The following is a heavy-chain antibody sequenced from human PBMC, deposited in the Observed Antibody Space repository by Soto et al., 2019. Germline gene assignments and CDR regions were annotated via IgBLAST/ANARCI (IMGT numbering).Heavy chain of an antibody. CDR2: IYHSGST. J-gene: IGHJ4*02. CDR3: ARDPSGSYYFDY. V-gene: IGHV4-30-2*01. CDR1: GGSISSGGYS. D-gene: IGHD1-26*01. Sequence: SVILCLTCAVSGGSISSGGYSWSWIRQPPGKGLEWIGYIYHSGSTYYQPSLKSRVTISVDRSKNQFSLKLSSVTAADTAVYYCARDPSGSYYFDYWGQGTLVTVSS.